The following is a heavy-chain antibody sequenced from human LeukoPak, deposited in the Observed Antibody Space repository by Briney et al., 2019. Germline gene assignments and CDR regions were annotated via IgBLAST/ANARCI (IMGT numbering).Heavy chain of an antibody. V-gene: IGHV4-61*02. Sequence: SETLSLTCTVSGGSISSGSYYWSWIRQPAGKGLEWIGRIYTSGSTNYNPSLKSRVTISVDTSKNQFSLKLSSVTAADTAVYYCARDPHSSGYSFDHWGQGTLVTVSS. CDR2: IYTSGST. D-gene: IGHD3-22*01. J-gene: IGHJ4*02. CDR1: GGSISSGSYY. CDR3: ARDPHSSGYSFDH.